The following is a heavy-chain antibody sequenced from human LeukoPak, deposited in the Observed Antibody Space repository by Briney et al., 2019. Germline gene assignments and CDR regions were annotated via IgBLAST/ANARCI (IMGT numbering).Heavy chain of an antibody. D-gene: IGHD4-17*01. CDR1: GGTFSSYA. Sequence: GASVKVSCKASGGTFSSYAISWVRQAPGQGLEWMGRIIPILGIANYAQKFQGRVTITADKSTSTAYMELSSLRSEDTAVYYCARRYGDYAQNDYWGQGTLVTVSS. CDR2: IIPILGIA. V-gene: IGHV1-69*04. J-gene: IGHJ4*02. CDR3: ARRYGDYAQNDY.